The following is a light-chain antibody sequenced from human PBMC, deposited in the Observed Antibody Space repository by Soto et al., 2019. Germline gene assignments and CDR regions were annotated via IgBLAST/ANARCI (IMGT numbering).Light chain of an antibody. CDR2: DAS. CDR3: QQANSFPLT. V-gene: IGKV1D-12*01. Sequence: DIPMTQSPSSVSASAGDRVTITCRASQGINRWLAWYQQKLGKAPKLLIFDASSLQSGVPSRFSGSGSGTDFTLTISSLQPEDFATYYCQQANSFPLTFGGGTKVEIK. CDR1: QGINRW. J-gene: IGKJ4*01.